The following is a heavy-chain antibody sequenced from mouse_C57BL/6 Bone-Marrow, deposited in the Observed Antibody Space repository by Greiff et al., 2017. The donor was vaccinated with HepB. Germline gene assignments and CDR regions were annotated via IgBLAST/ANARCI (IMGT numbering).Heavy chain of an antibody. V-gene: IGHV1-69*01. D-gene: IGHD2-4*01. CDR3: ARSRDYGDYFDY. CDR1: GYTFTSYW. J-gene: IGHJ2*01. Sequence: VQLQQSGAELVMPGASVKLSCKASGYTFTSYWMHWVKQRPGQGLEWIGEIDPSDSYTNYNQKFKGKSTLTVDKSSSTAYMQLSSLTSEDSAVYYCARSRDYGDYFDYWGQGTTLTVSS. CDR2: IDPSDSYT.